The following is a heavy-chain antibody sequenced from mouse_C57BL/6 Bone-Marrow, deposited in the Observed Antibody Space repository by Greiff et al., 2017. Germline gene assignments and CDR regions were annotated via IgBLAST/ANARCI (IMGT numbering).Heavy chain of an antibody. J-gene: IGHJ1*03. Sequence: VQFVESGAELARPGASVKLSCKASGYTFTSSGISWVKQRPGQGLEWIGRIYPRRGNTYYNEKFKGKATLTADKSSSTAYMELRSLTSEDSAVYFCARHVCYYGSSHWYYVDLGTGTTVAVAS. V-gene: IGHV1-81*01. CDR1: GYTFTSSG. D-gene: IGHD1-1*01. CDR2: IYPRRGNT. CDR3: ARHVCYYGSSHWYYVD.